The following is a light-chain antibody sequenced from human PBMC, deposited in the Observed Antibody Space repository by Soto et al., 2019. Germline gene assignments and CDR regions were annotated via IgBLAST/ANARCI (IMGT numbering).Light chain of an antibody. J-gene: IGKJ4*01. CDR3: QQVNSYPLT. Sequence: IQLTQSPSSLSASVGDRVTITCRASQGLSSYLAWYQQKPGKAPKLLIYAASTLQSGVPSRFSGSGSETDFTLTISSLQAEDFATYYCQQVNSYPLTFGGGTKVDI. CDR1: QGLSSY. V-gene: IGKV1-9*01. CDR2: AAS.